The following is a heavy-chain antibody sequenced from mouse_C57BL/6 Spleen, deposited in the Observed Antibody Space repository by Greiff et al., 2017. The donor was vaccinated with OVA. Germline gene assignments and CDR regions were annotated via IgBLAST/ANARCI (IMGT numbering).Heavy chain of an antibody. CDR3: ARHGEVGQGDYFDY. CDR2: ICSDGST. Sequence: VQLQQSGPGLVAPSQSLSITCTVSGFSLTSYGVHWVRQPPGKGLEWLVVICSDGSTTYNSALKSRLSISKDNSKSQVFLKMNSLQTDDTAMYYCARHGEVGQGDYFDYWGQGTTLTVSS. J-gene: IGHJ2*01. V-gene: IGHV2-6-1*01. CDR1: GFSLTSYG. D-gene: IGHD3-3*01.